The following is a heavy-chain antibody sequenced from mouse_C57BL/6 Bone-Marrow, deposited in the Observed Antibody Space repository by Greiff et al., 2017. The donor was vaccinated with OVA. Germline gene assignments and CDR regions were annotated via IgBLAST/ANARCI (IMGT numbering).Heavy chain of an antibody. CDR3: ARFDGYYPFAY. V-gene: IGHV1-18*01. CDR1: GYTFTDYN. CDR2: INPNNGGT. J-gene: IGHJ3*01. D-gene: IGHD2-3*01. Sequence: VQLQQSGPELVKPGASVKIPCKASGYTFTDYNMDWVKQSHGKRLEWIGDINPNNGGTIYNQKFKGKATLTVDKSSSTAYMELRSLTSEDTAVYYCARFDGYYPFAYWGQGTLVTVSA.